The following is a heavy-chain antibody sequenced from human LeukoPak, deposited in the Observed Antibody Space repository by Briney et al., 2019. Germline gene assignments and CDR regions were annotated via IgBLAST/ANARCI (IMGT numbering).Heavy chain of an antibody. V-gene: IGHV1-2*02. Sequence: ASVKVSCKASGYTFTGYYMHWVRQAPGQGPEWMGWINPNSGGTNYAQKFQGRVTMTRDTSISTAYMELSRLRSDDTAVYYCARDKGGVVPAAIFFDPWGQGTLVTVSS. D-gene: IGHD2-2*01. J-gene: IGHJ5*02. CDR1: GYTFTGYY. CDR2: INPNSGGT. CDR3: ARDKGGVVPAAIFFDP.